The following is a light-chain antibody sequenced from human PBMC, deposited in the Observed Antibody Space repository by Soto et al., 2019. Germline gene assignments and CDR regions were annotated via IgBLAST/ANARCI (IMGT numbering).Light chain of an antibody. CDR2: EVI. CDR3: SSSAGINNRHVL. Sequence: QSALTQPPSASGSPGQSVTISCTGSSSDVGGYEYVSWYQQHPGKAPKLIIYEVIKRPSGVPDRFSGSKSGNTASLTVSGLQAEDEADYYCSSSAGINNRHVLFGGGTKLTVL. J-gene: IGLJ2*01. CDR1: SSDVGGYEY. V-gene: IGLV2-8*01.